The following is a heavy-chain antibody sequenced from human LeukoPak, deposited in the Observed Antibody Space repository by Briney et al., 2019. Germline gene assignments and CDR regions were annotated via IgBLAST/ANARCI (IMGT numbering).Heavy chain of an antibody. CDR1: GGSISSGSYY. J-gene: IGHJ6*03. CDR2: IYTSGST. CDR3: ARGGYSSSWYGTHYYYHMDV. V-gene: IGHV4-61*02. D-gene: IGHD6-13*01. Sequence: SETLSLTCTVSGGSISSGSYYWSWIRQPAGKGLEWIGRIYTSGSTNYNPSLKSRVTISVDTSKNQFSLKLSSVTAADTAVYYCARGGYSSSWYGTHYYYHMDVWGKGTTVTVSS.